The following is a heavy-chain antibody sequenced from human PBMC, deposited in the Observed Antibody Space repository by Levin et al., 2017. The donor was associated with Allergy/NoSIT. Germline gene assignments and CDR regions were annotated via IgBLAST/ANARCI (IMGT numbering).Heavy chain of an antibody. V-gene: IGHV3-30*18. CDR1: FFPFLPSF. CDR3: AKAAGAD. Sequence: PGGSFSLSFFFSFFPFLPSFLHWVRQAPGKGLEWVALITNDGGHIFYADSVKGRFTLSLDNSKNTLYLQMHSLRTEDTAVYYCAKAAGADWGQGTLVTVS. J-gene: IGHJ4*02. CDR2: ITNDGGHI. D-gene: IGHD4/OR15-4a*01.